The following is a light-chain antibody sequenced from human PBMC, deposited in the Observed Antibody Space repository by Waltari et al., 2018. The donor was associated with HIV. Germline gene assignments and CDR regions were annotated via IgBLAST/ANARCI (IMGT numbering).Light chain of an antibody. CDR3: QQSYTSPPGIT. V-gene: IGKV3-20*01. Sequence: EIVLTQSPGTLSLSPGERATLSCRASQSVSTSYLAWYQQIPGQAPRLLIYSTSNRATGIPDRCSGSGSGTDFTLTISRLEPEDFALYYCQQSYTSPPGITFGQGTRLDIK. CDR2: STS. CDR1: QSVSTSY. J-gene: IGKJ5*01.